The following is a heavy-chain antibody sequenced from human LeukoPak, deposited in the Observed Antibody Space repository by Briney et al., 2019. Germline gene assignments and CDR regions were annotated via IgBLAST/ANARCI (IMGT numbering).Heavy chain of an antibody. CDR2: INPNSGDT. Sequence: ASVKVSCKASGHTFTVYYMHWVRQAPGQGLEWMGWINPNSGDTNYAQKFQGRVTMTRDTSISTAYMELSRLRSDDTAVYYCARDLGQTYYYDSSGLDYWGQGTLVTVSS. CDR1: GHTFTVYY. V-gene: IGHV1-2*02. CDR3: ARDLGQTYYYDSSGLDY. D-gene: IGHD3-22*01. J-gene: IGHJ4*02.